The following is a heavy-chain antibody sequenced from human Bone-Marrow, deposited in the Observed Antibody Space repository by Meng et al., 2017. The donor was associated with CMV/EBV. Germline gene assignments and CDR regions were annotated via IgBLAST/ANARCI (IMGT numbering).Heavy chain of an antibody. Sequence: QVGLAVAVVIEPGASVKVHRKVSGYTFTSYGISCVRHAPRQGLEWMGWINANNGKTNYAQKLQSRVTMTTDNSTSTAYMVLRSLGSDDTAVYYCERDRVQYQLLIHFDYWGQGTLVTVSS. CDR3: ERDRVQYQLLIHFDY. J-gene: IGHJ4*02. D-gene: IGHD2-2*01. V-gene: IGHV1-18*01. CDR1: GYTFTSYG. CDR2: INANNGKT.